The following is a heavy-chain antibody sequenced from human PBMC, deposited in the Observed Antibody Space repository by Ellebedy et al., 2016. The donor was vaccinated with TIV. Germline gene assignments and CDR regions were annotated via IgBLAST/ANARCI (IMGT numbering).Heavy chain of an antibody. CDR3: ARAQQMVNHDPFDI. J-gene: IGHJ3*02. CDR1: GITLSIFG. CDR2: VSHDGSSE. Sequence: GGSLRLXXVGSGITLSIFGMHWVRQAPGKGLEWVAVVSHDGSSEYYADSVKGRFTISRDNAKNSLFLQMNSLRDEDTAVYYCARAQQMVNHDPFDIWGQGTMVTVSS. D-gene: IGHD6-13*01. V-gene: IGHV3-30*03.